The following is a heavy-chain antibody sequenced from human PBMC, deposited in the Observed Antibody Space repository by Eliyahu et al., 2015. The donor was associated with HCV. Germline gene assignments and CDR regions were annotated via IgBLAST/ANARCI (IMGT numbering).Heavy chain of an antibody. Sequence: EVQLVESGGGLVKPGGSLRLSCAAXGXTLXNAWMSWVRQAPGKGLEWVGRIKSKTDGGTTDYAAPVKGRFTISRDDSKNTLYLQMNSLKTEDTAVYYCTTDLVVAAPFLSWGQGTLVTVSS. V-gene: IGHV3-15*01. CDR1: GXTLXNAW. CDR2: IKSKTDGGTT. CDR3: TTDLVVAAPFLS. D-gene: IGHD2-8*02. J-gene: IGHJ4*02.